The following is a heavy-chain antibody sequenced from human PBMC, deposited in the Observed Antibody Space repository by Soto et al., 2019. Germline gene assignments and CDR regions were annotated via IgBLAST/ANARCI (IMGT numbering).Heavy chain of an antibody. CDR1: GFSFSNYG. D-gene: IGHD3-22*01. CDR3: AKDLEWLLRHFEN. CDR2: ICGNGGSA. Sequence: EVQLLESGGALIQPGGSLRRSCVASGFSFSNYGMSWVRQAPGKGLEWVSGICGNGGSAYYADSVKGRFTISRDNSKNTVYLQMNSLRAEDTAVYYCAKDLEWLLRHFENWGQGTLVTVSS. J-gene: IGHJ4*02. V-gene: IGHV3-23*01.